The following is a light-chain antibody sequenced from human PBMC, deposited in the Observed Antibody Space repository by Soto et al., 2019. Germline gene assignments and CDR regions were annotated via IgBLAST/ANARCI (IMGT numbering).Light chain of an antibody. Sequence: QSVLTQPPSASGTPGQRVTISCSGSFSNVGINTVNWYQQLPGPAPKLLIYSDNQRPSGVPDRFSGSKSGTSASLAISGLQSEDAADYYCASWDDSLNGVVFGGGTKVTVL. CDR1: FSNVGINT. V-gene: IGLV1-44*01. J-gene: IGLJ2*01. CDR3: ASWDDSLNGVV. CDR2: SDN.